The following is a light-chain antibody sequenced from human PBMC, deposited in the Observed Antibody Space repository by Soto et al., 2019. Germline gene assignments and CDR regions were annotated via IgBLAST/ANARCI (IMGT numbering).Light chain of an antibody. V-gene: IGLV2-11*01. J-gene: IGLJ2*01. Sequence: QSALTQPRSVSGSPGQSVTISCTGTSSDVGGHNYVSWYQQHPGKAPELMIYDVSKRPSGVPDRFSGSKSGNTASLTISGLQTEDEADYYCCSYAGSYTVVFGGGTKLTVL. CDR3: CSYAGSYTVV. CDR1: SSDVGGHNY. CDR2: DVS.